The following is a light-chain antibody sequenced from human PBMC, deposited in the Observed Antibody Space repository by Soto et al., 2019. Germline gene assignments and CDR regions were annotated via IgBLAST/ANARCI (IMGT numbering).Light chain of an antibody. V-gene: IGKV1-5*03. CDR3: QQYNTYSPTWT. CDR2: KAS. CDR1: QSISSR. Sequence: DIQMTQSPSTLSASIGDRVTITCRARQSISSRLAWYQHKPGKAPKLLIYKASTLESGVPSRFSGSGSGTEFTLTISSLQPDDFATCYCQQYNTYSPTWTFGQGTKVDIK. J-gene: IGKJ1*01.